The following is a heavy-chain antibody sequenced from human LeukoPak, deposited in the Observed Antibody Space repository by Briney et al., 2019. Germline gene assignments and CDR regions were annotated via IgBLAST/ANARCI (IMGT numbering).Heavy chain of an antibody. D-gene: IGHD5-18*01. V-gene: IGHV3-30*04. J-gene: IGHJ4*02. Sequence: GGSLRLSCEASGFDFDDYAMHWVRQSPGEGLEWLSVILYDGGNKYYADSVKGRFTISRDNSKNTLYLQMNSLKAEDTAVYYCAKDTPRGYNYGYFDYWGQGTLVTVSS. CDR2: ILYDGGNK. CDR3: AKDTPRGYNYGYFDY. CDR1: GFDFDDYA.